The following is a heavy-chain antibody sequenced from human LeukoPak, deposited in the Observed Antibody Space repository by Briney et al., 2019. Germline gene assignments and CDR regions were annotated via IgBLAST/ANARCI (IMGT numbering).Heavy chain of an antibody. CDR1: GGSIRSSYYY. V-gene: IGHV4-39*01. CDR3: ARGQFQRDY. J-gene: IGHJ4*02. Sequence: SETLSLTCTVSGGSIRSSYYYWGWIRQPPGKGLEWIGSIYDSGSTYYNPSLKSRVTISVDTSKNQFSLKLNSETAADTAVYYCARGQFQRDYWGQGTLVTVSS. CDR2: IYDSGST.